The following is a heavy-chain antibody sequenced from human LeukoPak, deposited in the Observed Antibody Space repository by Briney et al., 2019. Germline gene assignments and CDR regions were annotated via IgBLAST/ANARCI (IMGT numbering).Heavy chain of an antibody. D-gene: IGHD3-3*01. J-gene: IGHJ5*02. CDR1: GFTFSSYA. CDR2: ISGSGGST. Sequence: GGSLRLSCAASGFTFSSYAMSWVRQAPGKGLEWVSAISGSGGSTYYANSVKGRFTISRDNSKNTLYLQMNSLRAEDTAVYYCAKWGAAYDFWSGYLPNWFDPWGQGTLVTVSS. V-gene: IGHV3-23*01. CDR3: AKWGAAYDFWSGYLPNWFDP.